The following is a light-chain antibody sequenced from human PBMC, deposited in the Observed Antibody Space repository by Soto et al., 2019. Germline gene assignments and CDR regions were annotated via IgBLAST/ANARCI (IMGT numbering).Light chain of an antibody. J-gene: IGKJ1*01. Sequence: EIVMTQSPATLSVSPGGRATLSCRASQSISNHLTWYQQRPGQAPRLLMYDASRRATGIPDAFSGRGSGTDFTLTISRLEPEDVAVYYCQQYVNFVWTFGPGTKVDIK. V-gene: IGKV3D-15*01. CDR2: DAS. CDR1: QSISNH. CDR3: QQYVNFVWT.